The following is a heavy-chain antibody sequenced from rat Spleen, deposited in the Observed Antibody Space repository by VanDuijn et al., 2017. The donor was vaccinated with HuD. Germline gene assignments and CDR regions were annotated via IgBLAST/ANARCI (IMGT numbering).Heavy chain of an antibody. CDR3: ARRDYGYGFTY. V-gene: IGHV5-29*01. CDR1: GFIFSDYY. J-gene: IGHJ3*01. Sequence: EVQLVESDGGLVLPGRSLKLSCAASGFIFSDYYMAWVRQAPTKGLEWVTTISYDGGDTYYRDSMKGRFTISRDNAKRTLYLQMDSLRSEDTATYYCARRDYGYGFTYWGQGTLVTVSS. CDR2: ISYDGGDT. D-gene: IGHD1-7*01.